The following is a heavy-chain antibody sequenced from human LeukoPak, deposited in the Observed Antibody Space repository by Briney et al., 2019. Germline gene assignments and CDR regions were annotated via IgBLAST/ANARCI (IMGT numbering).Heavy chain of an antibody. J-gene: IGHJ4*02. D-gene: IGHD5-18*01. V-gene: IGHV3-23*01. CDR1: GFTFKSYG. CDR3: ARKVAVAMDLDY. CDR2: ITGAGTST. Sequence: GGSLRLSCVASGFTFKSYGMTWVRQVPGKGLERLSSITGAGTSTKYADSVNGRFTISRDNSKNTLSLQMTGLRAEDTAVYYCARKVAVAMDLDYWGQGTLVTVSS.